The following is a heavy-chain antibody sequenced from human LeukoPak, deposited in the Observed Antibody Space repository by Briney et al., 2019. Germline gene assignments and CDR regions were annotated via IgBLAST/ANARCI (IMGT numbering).Heavy chain of an antibody. CDR1: GGSISSYY. Sequence: SETLSLTCTVSGGSISSYYWSWIRQPPGKGLEWIGYIYYSGSTNYNPSLKSRVTISVDTSKNQFSLKLSSVTAADTAVYHCARGVGDSSGYSDFDYWGQGILVTVSS. CDR3: ARGVGDSSGYSDFDY. D-gene: IGHD3-22*01. CDR2: IYYSGST. V-gene: IGHV4-59*01. J-gene: IGHJ4*02.